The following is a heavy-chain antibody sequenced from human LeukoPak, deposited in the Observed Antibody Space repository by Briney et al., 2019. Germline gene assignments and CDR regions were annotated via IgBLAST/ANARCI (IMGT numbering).Heavy chain of an antibody. CDR1: GSSISSHY. J-gene: IGHJ4*02. CDR2: IYFSGST. CDR3: ARTSWLQSSFYFEY. V-gene: IGHV4-59*08. Sequence: SETLSLTCTVSGSSISSHYWSWIRQPPGKGLAWIGDIYFSGSTNYNPSLKSRVTISVDTSKNQFSLKLSSVTAADTAVYYCARTSWLQSSFYFEYWGQGALVTVSS. D-gene: IGHD5-24*01.